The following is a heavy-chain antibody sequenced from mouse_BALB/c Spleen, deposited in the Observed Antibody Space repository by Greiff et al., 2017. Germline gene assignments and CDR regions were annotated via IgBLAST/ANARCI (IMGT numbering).Heavy chain of an antibody. CDR3: NAYDYGGFAY. J-gene: IGHJ3*01. CDR1: GFNIKDYY. CDR2: IDPENGDT. Sequence: EVQLQQSGAELVRPGASVKLSCTASGFNIKDYYMHWVKQRPEQGLEWIGWIDPENGDTEYAPKFQGKATMTADTSSNTAYLQLSSLTSEDTAVYDCNAYDYGGFAYWGQGTLVTVSA. D-gene: IGHD1-1*01. V-gene: IGHV14-4*02.